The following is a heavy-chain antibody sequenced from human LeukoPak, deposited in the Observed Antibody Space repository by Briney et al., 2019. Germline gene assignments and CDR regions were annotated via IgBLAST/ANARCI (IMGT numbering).Heavy chain of an antibody. D-gene: IGHD2-21*02. CDR2: ISAYNGNT. CDR1: GYTFTSYG. Sequence: ASVKVSCKASGYTFTSYGISWVRQAPGQGLEWMGWISAYNGNTNYAQKLQGRVTMTTDTSTSTAYMELRSLRSHDTAVYYCARAPRYCGGDCYTFDYWGQGTLVTVSS. J-gene: IGHJ4*02. CDR3: ARAPRYCGGDCYTFDY. V-gene: IGHV1-18*01.